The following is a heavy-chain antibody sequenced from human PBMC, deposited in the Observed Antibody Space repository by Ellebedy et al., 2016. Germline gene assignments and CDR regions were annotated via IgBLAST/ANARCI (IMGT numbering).Heavy chain of an antibody. J-gene: IGHJ2*01. Sequence: GGSLRLSCAASGFTFSSYWMHWVRQAPGKGLVWVSRINSDGSSTSYADSVKGRFTISRDNAKNTLYLQMKSLRAEDTAVYYCARDGIVVVNTKIRYWYFDLWGRGTLVTVSS. V-gene: IGHV3-74*01. CDR1: GFTFSSYW. D-gene: IGHD3-22*01. CDR3: ARDGIVVVNTKIRYWYFDL. CDR2: INSDGSST.